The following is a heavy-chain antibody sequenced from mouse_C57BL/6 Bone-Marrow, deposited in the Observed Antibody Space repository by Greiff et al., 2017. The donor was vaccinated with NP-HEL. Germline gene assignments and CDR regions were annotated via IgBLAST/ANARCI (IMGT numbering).Heavy chain of an antibody. V-gene: IGHV1-87*01. J-gene: IGHJ1*03. CDR3: SEDSAVYYCASSIYYYGSSDWYFDV. Sequence: VHLVESGPELARPWASVKISCQAFYTFSRRVHFAIRDTNYWMQWVKQRPGQGLEWIGAIYPGNGDTSYNQKFKGKATLTADKSSSTAYMQLSSLTSEDSAVYYCASSIYYYGSSDWYFDVWGTGTTVTVSS. D-gene: IGHD1-1*01. CDR1: YTFSRRVH. CDR2: GQGLEWIG.